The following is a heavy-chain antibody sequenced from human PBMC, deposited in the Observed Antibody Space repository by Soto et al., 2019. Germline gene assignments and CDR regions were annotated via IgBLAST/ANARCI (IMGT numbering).Heavy chain of an antibody. CDR3: ARDWPAGIAAAEHSPSGFDP. J-gene: IGHJ5*02. V-gene: IGHV4-59*01. D-gene: IGHD6-13*01. CDR2: IYYSGST. Sequence: ETLSLTCTVSGGSISSYYGSWIRQPPGKGLEWIGYIYYSGSTNYNPSLKSRVTISVDTSKNQFSLKLRSVTAADTAVYYCARDWPAGIAAAEHSPSGFDPWGQGTLVTVS. CDR1: GGSISSYY.